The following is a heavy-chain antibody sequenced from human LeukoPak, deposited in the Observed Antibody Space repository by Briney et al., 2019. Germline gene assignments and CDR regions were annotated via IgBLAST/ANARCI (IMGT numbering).Heavy chain of an antibody. J-gene: IGHJ4*02. D-gene: IGHD3-9*01. CDR2: IWYDGSNK. CDR1: GFTFSSYA. Sequence: GGSLRLSCAASGFTFSSYAMSWVRQAPGKGLEWVAFIWYDGSNKYYSDSVKGRFTISRDSSKNTLHLQMNSLRAEDTAVYYCASDILSGYNETDYWGQGTLVTVSS. V-gene: IGHV3-33*08. CDR3: ASDILSGYNETDY.